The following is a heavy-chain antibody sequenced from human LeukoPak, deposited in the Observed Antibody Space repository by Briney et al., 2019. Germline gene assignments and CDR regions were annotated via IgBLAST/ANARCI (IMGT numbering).Heavy chain of an antibody. D-gene: IGHD5-24*01. V-gene: IGHV1-69*05. CDR2: IIPIFGTA. J-gene: IGHJ4*02. CDR1: GGTFSSYA. CDR3: ASSWDGYNSPFDY. Sequence: SVKVSCXASGGTFSSYAISWVRQAPGQGLEWMGGIIPIFGTANYAQKFQGRVTITTDESTSTAYMELSSLRSEDTAVYYCASSWDGYNSPFDYWGQGTLVTVSS.